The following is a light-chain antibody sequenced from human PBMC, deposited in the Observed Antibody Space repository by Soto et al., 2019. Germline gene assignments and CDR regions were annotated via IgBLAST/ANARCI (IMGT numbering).Light chain of an antibody. CDR3: QQYNNWPRT. Sequence: EIVMTQSPATLSVSPGERATLSCRASQSVSSNLAWYQQNPGQAPRLLIYGASTRATGIPARFSGSGSGTEFTLIISSLQSEDFAAYYCQQYNNWPRTFGQGTKV. CDR1: QSVSSN. CDR2: GAS. J-gene: IGKJ1*01. V-gene: IGKV3-15*01.